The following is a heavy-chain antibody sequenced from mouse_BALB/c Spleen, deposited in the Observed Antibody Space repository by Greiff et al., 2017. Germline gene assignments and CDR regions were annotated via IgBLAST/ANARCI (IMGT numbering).Heavy chain of an antibody. CDR3: TNNWYYFDY. J-gene: IGHJ2*01. CDR1: GYTFTDYE. Sequence: QVQLKESGAELVRPGASVTLSCKASGYTFTDYEMHWVKQTPVHGLEWIGAIDPETGGTAYNQKFKGKATLTADKSSSTAYMELRSLTSEDSAVYYCTNNWYYFDYWGQGTTLTVSS. CDR2: IDPETGGT. D-gene: IGHD4-1*02. V-gene: IGHV1-15*01.